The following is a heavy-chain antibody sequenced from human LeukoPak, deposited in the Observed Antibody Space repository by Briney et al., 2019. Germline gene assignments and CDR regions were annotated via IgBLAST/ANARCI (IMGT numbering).Heavy chain of an antibody. V-gene: IGHV4-59*01. CDR3: ARTYGDYAEFDY. CDR2: TYYSGST. D-gene: IGHD4-17*01. J-gene: IGHJ4*02. Sequence: CIGYTYYSGSTNYNPSLKSRVTISVDTSKNQFSLKLSSVTAADTAVYYCARTYGDYAEFDYWGQGTLVTVSS.